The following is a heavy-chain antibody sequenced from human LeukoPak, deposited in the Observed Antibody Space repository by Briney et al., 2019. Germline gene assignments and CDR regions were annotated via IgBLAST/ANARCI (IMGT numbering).Heavy chain of an antibody. CDR2: IRYDGSNK. J-gene: IGHJ6*03. Sequence: GGSLRLSCAASGFTFSSYGMHWVRQAPGKWLEWVAFIRYDGSNKYYADSVKGRFTISRDNSKNTLYLQMNSLRAEDTAVYYCARAEGWLSGPRYMDVWGKGTTVTVSS. CDR1: GFTFSSYG. V-gene: IGHV3-30*02. CDR3: ARAEGWLSGPRYMDV. D-gene: IGHD6-19*01.